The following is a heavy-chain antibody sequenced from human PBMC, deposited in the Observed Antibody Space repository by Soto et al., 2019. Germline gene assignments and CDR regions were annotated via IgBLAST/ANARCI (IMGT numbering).Heavy chain of an antibody. Sequence: QTLSPTCTVSATSINSYYWSWIRQPPGKGLEWIGYIFYSGSTNYNPSLKSRVTVSVDTSKNQFSLKLSSVTAADTAVYYCARDRYYDNSGRYYYYYGMDVWGQGTTVTVSS. J-gene: IGHJ6*02. V-gene: IGHV4-59*01. CDR2: IFYSGST. CDR1: ATSINSYY. CDR3: ARDRYYDNSGRYYYYYGMDV. D-gene: IGHD3-22*01.